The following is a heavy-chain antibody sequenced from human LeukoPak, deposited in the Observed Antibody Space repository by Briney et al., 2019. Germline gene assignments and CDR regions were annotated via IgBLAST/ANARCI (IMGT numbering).Heavy chain of an antibody. CDR1: GFTFSSYA. V-gene: IGHV3-23*01. CDR3: AKDGQWLVYFDY. J-gene: IGHJ4*02. Sequence: GGSLRLSCAASGFTFSSYAMSWVRQAPGKGLEWVSAISGSGGSTYYADSVKGRFTISRDNSKNTLYLQMNSLRAEETAVYYCAKDGQWLVYFDYWGQGTLVTVSS. D-gene: IGHD6-19*01. CDR2: ISGSGGST.